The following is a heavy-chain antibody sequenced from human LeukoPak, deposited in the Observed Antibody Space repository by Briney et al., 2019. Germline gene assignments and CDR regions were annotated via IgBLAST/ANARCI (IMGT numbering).Heavy chain of an antibody. J-gene: IGHJ4*02. CDR2: IYTSGST. Sequence: SETLSLTCTVSGGSISSYYWSWIRQPAGKGLEWIGHIYTSGSTNYNPSLKSRATISVDTSKNQFSLTLSSVTAADTAVYYCACPPYYYDSSGYYFNWGQGTLVTVSS. CDR1: GGSISSYY. V-gene: IGHV4-4*07. CDR3: ACPPYYYDSSGYYFN. D-gene: IGHD3-22*01.